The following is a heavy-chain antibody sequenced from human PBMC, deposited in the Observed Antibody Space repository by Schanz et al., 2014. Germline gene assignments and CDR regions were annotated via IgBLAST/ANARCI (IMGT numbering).Heavy chain of an antibody. Sequence: QVQLVQSGAEVKKPGSSVKVSCKASGGTFSSYTISWVRQAPGQGLEWMGRISPSSGGTNYAQNFQGRVTMTKDTSINTVYMELSTLTSDDTAVYYCARESVSRTRLFDPWGQGTLVTVSS. D-gene: IGHD3-3*01. CDR3: ARESVSRTRLFDP. CDR1: GGTFSSYT. J-gene: IGHJ5*02. V-gene: IGHV1-2*06. CDR2: ISPSSGGT.